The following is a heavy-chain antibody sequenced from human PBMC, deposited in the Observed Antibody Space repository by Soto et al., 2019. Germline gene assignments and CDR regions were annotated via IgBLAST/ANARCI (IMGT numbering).Heavy chain of an antibody. V-gene: IGHV4-59*12. CDR2: IYYSGST. CDR3: ARGPGI. J-gene: IGHJ4*02. CDR1: GGSISRYY. Sequence: SETLSLTCTVSGGSISRYYWSWIRQPPGKGLEWIGYIYYSGSTYYNPSLKSRVTISVDTSKNQFSLKLSSVTAADTAVYYCARGPGIWGQGTLVTVSS.